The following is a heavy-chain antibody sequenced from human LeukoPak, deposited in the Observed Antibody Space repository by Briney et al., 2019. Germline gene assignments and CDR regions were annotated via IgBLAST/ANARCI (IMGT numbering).Heavy chain of an antibody. V-gene: IGHV3-23*01. J-gene: IGHJ6*02. D-gene: IGHD3-10*01. CDR3: AKLTSASGAYGVDV. Sequence: PGGSLRLSCAASGFTFSSYAMNWVRQAPGKGLEWVATISGSGGSKHYADSVEGRFTISRDNSKNTVYLQMNSLRAEDTATYYFAKLTSASGAYGVDVWGQGTTVTVSS. CDR2: ISGSGGSK. CDR1: GFTFSSYA.